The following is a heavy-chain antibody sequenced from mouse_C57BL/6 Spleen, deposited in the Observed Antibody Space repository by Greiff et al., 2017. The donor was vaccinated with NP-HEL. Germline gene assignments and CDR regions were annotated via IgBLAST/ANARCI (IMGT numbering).Heavy chain of an antibody. D-gene: IGHD2-4*01. CDR1: GYAFSSSW. Sequence: VQLQQSGPELVKPGASVKISCKASGYAFSSSWMNWVKQRPGKGLEWIGRIYPGDGDTNYNGKFKGKATLTADKSSSTAYMQLSSLTSEDSAVYFCARDDYGDSDYWGQGTTLTVAS. CDR2: IYPGDGDT. V-gene: IGHV1-82*01. CDR3: ARDDYGDSDY. J-gene: IGHJ2*01.